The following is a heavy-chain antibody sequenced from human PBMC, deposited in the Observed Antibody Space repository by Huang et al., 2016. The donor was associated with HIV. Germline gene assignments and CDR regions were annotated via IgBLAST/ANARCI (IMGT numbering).Heavy chain of an antibody. CDR3: TRENYDFWSGYYKYYFDY. CDR1: GFTFGDYA. D-gene: IGHD3-3*01. J-gene: IGHJ4*02. V-gene: IGHV3-49*05. CDR2: SRSKASGGTT. Sequence: EVQLVESGGGLVKPGRSLRLSCTASGFTFGDYAMSWFRQAPGKGLEWVGVSRSKASGGTTEYAASVKGRFTISRYDSKSIAYLQMNSLKIEDTAVYYCTRENYDFWSGYYKYYFDYWGQGTLVTVSS.